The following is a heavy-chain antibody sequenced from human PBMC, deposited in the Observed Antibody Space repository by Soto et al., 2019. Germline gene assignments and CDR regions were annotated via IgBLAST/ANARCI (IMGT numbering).Heavy chain of an antibody. CDR2: IYYSGGT. V-gene: IGHV4-59*01. D-gene: IGHD5-12*01. Sequence: PSETLSLTCTVSGGSISSYYWSWIRQPPGKGLEWIGYIYYSGGTNYNPSLKSRVTISVDTSKNQFSLKLSSVTAADTAVYYCARVEMATPYYFDYWGQGTLVTVSS. CDR1: GGSISSYY. J-gene: IGHJ4*02. CDR3: ARVEMATPYYFDY.